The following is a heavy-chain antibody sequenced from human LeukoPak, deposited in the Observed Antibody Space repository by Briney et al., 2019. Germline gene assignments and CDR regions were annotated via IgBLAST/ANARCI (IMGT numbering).Heavy chain of an antibody. J-gene: IGHJ4*02. CDR1: GFTFSSYA. V-gene: IGHV3-30*04. Sequence: GGSLRLSCAASGFTFSSYAMHWVRQAPGKGLEWVAVISYDGSNKYYADSVKGRFTISRDNSKNTLYLQMNSLGAEDTAVYYCAMPHDTEYYFDYWGQGTLVTVSS. CDR3: AMPHDTEYYFDY. CDR2: ISYDGSNK.